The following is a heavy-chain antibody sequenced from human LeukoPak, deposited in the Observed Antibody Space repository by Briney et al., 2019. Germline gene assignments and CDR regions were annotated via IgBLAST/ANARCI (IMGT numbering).Heavy chain of an antibody. CDR2: ISGSGGST. CDR1: GFTFNSYA. D-gene: IGHD3-16*02. J-gene: IGHJ4*02. Sequence: QTGGSLRLSCAASGFTFNSYAMSWVRQAPGKGLEWVSAISGSGGSTYYADSVKGRFAISRDNSKDTLYLQMNSLRAEDTAVYYCAKDRSGVYDYVWGSYRSSLQFDYWGQGTLVTVSS. V-gene: IGHV3-23*01. CDR3: AKDRSGVYDYVWGSYRSSLQFDY.